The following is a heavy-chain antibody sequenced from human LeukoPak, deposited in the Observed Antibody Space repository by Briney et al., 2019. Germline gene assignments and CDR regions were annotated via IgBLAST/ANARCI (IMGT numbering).Heavy chain of an antibody. CDR2: IYWDDDK. Sequence: SGPTLVNPTQTLTLTCTFSGFSLSTSGVGVGWIRQPPGKALEWLALIYWDDDKRYSPSLKSRLTITKDTSKNQVVLTMTNMDPVDTATYYCAHRGYSSSWDATEHFDYWGQGTLVTVSS. CDR1: GFSLSTSGVG. CDR3: AHRGYSSSWDATEHFDY. J-gene: IGHJ4*02. D-gene: IGHD6-13*01. V-gene: IGHV2-5*02.